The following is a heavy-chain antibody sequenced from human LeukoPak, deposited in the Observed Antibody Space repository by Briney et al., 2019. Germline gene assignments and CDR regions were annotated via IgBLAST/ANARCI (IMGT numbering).Heavy chain of an antibody. V-gene: IGHV3-23*01. CDR2: ISSSGGST. D-gene: IGHD6-13*01. J-gene: IGHJ4*02. CDR3: EKDPRGIAASGDY. Sequence: GGSLRLSCAASGFTFSSSAMSWVRQAPGKGLEWVSSISSSGGSTYYADSVKGRFTVSRDNSKNTLYLQMNSLRGEDTAVYYCEKDPRGIAASGDYWGQGTLVTVSS. CDR1: GFTFSSSA.